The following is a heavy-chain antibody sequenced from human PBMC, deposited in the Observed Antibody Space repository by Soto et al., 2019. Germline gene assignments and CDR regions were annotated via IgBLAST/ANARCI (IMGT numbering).Heavy chain of an antibody. V-gene: IGHV3-30-3*01. D-gene: IGHD3-10*01. CDR1: GFTLFSYT. CDR3: ARDGLGSAQPYGGGYFDY. J-gene: IGHJ4*02. Sequence: QVQLVESGGGVVQPGRSLRLSCAASGFTLFSYTMHWVRQAPGKGLEWVAVISYDGTNKYYADSVKGRFTISRDNSKNTLYVQMNSLRAEDTAVYYCARDGLGSAQPYGGGYFDYWGQGTLVTVSS. CDR2: ISYDGTNK.